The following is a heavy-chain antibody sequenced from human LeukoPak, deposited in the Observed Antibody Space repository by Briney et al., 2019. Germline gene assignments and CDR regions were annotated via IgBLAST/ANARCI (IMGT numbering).Heavy chain of an antibody. CDR1: GFTLDDYA. Sequence: GGSLRLSCAASGFTLDDYAMHWVRQAPGKGLEWVSLISWDGGSTYYADSVKGRFTISRDNSKNSLYLQMNSLRAEDTALYYCAKDISQQWLGGFDYWGQGTLVTVSS. J-gene: IGHJ4*02. V-gene: IGHV3-43D*03. CDR3: AKDISQQWLGGFDY. CDR2: ISWDGGST. D-gene: IGHD6-19*01.